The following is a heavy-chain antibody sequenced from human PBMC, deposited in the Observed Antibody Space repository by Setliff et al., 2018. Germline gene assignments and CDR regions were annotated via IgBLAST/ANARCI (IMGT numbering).Heavy chain of an antibody. CDR2: INPNAGNI. D-gene: IGHD2-15*01. J-gene: IGHJ6*03. V-gene: IGHV1-2*02. CDR1: GYTFTGHH. CDR3: ARGEHIVSGDFYHYIDV. Sequence: ASVKVSCKASGYTFTGHHLHWVRQAPGQGLEWMGWINPNAGNINYIQKFQGRVTMTRDTSISTAYMELRRLKSDDTAVYYCARGEHIVSGDFYHYIDVWGKGTTVTVSS.